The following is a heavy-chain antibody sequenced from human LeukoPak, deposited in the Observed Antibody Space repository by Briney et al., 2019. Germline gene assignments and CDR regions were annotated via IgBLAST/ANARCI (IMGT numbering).Heavy chain of an antibody. D-gene: IGHD2-15*01. J-gene: IGHJ5*02. CDR2: IYPGDSNT. CDR1: GYSFTSYW. CDR3: ARLDYTPRSGGSRPLGVDP. Sequence: GESLKISCKGSGYSFTSYWIGWVRQMPGKGLEWMGIIYPGDSNTRYSPSFQGQVTISADKSISTAYLQWSSLKASDTAIYYCARLDYTPRSGGSRPLGVDPWGQGTLVTVSS. V-gene: IGHV5-51*01.